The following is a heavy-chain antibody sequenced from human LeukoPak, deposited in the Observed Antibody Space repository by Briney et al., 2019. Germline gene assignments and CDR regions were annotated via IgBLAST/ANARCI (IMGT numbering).Heavy chain of an antibody. J-gene: IGHJ4*02. CDR1: GGSVSSSRYY. D-gene: IGHD3-16*02. V-gene: IGHV4-61*02. CDR2: IYTSGST. Sequence: PSETPSLTCPVSGGSVSSSRYYWGWIRQPPGKGLEWIGRIYTSGSTNYNPSLKSRVTISVDTSKNQFSLKLSSVTAADTAVYYCARSEADDYVWGSYRPGGALDYWGQGTLVTVSS. CDR3: ARSEADDYVWGSYRPGGALDY.